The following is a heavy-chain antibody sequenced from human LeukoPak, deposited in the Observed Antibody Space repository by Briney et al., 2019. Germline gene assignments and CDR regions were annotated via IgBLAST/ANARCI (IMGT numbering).Heavy chain of an antibody. CDR2: ISGSGGNT. J-gene: IGHJ4*02. D-gene: IGHD5-12*01. V-gene: IGHV3-23*01. CDR3: AQDLAWIRFDN. CDR1: GFTVNTYA. Sequence: GGSLRLSCAASGFTVNTYAMSRVRQAPGKGLGWVSGISGSGGNTYYADSVKGRFTISRDNSKNTVYLQMDSLRFEDAAIYYCAQDLAWIRFDNWGQGTLVTVSS.